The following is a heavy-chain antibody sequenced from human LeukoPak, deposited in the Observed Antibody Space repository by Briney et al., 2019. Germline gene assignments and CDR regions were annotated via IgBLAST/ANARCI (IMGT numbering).Heavy chain of an antibody. CDR3: ARDIGIAAAGPNDY. CDR1: GFTFSSYA. V-gene: IGHV3-30-3*01. J-gene: IGHJ4*02. CDR2: ISYDGSNI. Sequence: GGSLRLSCAASGFTFSSYAMPWVRQAPDKGLELVALISYDGSNIYYADSVKGRFTISRDNSKNTLSLQMNSLRAEDTAVYYCARDIGIAAAGPNDYWGQGTLVTVSS. D-gene: IGHD6-13*01.